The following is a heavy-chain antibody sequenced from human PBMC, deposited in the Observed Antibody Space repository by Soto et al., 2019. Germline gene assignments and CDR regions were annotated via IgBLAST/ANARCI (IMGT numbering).Heavy chain of an antibody. CDR1: GYTLTELS. J-gene: IGHJ4*02. CDR3: ATAYYDFWSGPTPGDYFDY. Sequence: ASVKVSCKVSGYTLTELSMPWVRQAPGKGLEWMGGFDPEDGETIYAQKFQGRVTMTEDTSTDTAYMELSSLRSEDTAVYYCATAYYDFWSGPTPGDYFDYWGQGTLVTVSS. V-gene: IGHV1-24*01. D-gene: IGHD3-3*01. CDR2: FDPEDGET.